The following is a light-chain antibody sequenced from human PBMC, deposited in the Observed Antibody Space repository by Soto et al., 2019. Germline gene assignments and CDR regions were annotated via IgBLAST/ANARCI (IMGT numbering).Light chain of an antibody. J-gene: IGKJ1*01. Sequence: EIVLTQSPATLSLSPGERATLSCRASQSVSSYLAWYQQKPGQAPRLLIYDASNRATGIPARFSGSGSGTDFTLTISSLAPEDFEVYYCQQRSNWPRTFGQGTKVEIK. V-gene: IGKV3-11*01. CDR3: QQRSNWPRT. CDR1: QSVSSY. CDR2: DAS.